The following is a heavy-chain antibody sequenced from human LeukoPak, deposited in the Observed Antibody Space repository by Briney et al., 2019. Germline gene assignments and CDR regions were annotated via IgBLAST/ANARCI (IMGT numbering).Heavy chain of an antibody. CDR2: IIPIFGTA. D-gene: IGHD3-10*01. Sequence: SVKVSCKASGGTFSSYAISWVRQAPGQGLEWMGGIIPIFGTANYAQKFQGRVTITADESTITAYMELSSLRSEDTAVYYCARANYYGSGSYSFGFDYWGQGTLVTVSS. V-gene: IGHV1-69*13. CDR1: GGTFSSYA. CDR3: ARANYYGSGSYSFGFDY. J-gene: IGHJ4*02.